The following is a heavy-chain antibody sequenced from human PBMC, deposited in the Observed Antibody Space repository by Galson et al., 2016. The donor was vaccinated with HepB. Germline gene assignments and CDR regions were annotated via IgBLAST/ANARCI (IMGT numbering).Heavy chain of an antibody. CDR3: ARDGHLSYFDF. J-gene: IGHJ4*02. CDR2: INPSGSQI. Sequence: SLRLSCAASGFSFSNTWINWVRQAPGKGPEWLSSINPSGSQIFYSESVRGRFTISRDNANNSLYLHMSSLRVDDTAVYYCARDGHLSYFDFWGQGTLVAVSS. V-gene: IGHV3-21*01. CDR1: GFSFSNTW.